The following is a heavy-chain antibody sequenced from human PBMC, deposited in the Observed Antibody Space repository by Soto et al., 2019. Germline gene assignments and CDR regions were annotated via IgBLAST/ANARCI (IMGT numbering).Heavy chain of an antibody. V-gene: IGHV4-31*03. J-gene: IGHJ6*02. CDR2: IYYSGST. D-gene: IGHD6-13*01. CDR3: ARGWAPGIAAAGTNPKLWGGYYYYGMDV. Sequence: SETLSLTCTVSGGSISSGGYYWSWIRQHPGKGLEWIGYIYYSGSTYYNPSLKSRVTISVDTSKNQFSLKLSSVTAADTAVYYCARGWAPGIAAAGTNPKLWGGYYYYGMDVWGQGTTVTVSS. CDR1: GGSISSGGYY.